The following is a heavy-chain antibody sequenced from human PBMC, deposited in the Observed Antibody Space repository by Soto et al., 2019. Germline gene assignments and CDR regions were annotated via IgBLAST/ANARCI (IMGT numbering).Heavy chain of an antibody. CDR3: ARPGLTVPGTRYFDH. D-gene: IGHD6-19*01. Sequence: EVQLLESGGGLVQPGGSLRLSCAASGFTFNTYAMSWVRQAPGKGLEWVSAIGSDGTTIQDADSVKGRFTISKDNSKDTLHLQMNSLTAEDSAVYYCARPGLTVPGTRYFDHWGQGALVTVSS. J-gene: IGHJ4*02. CDR1: GFTFNTYA. CDR2: IGSDGTTI. V-gene: IGHV3-23*05.